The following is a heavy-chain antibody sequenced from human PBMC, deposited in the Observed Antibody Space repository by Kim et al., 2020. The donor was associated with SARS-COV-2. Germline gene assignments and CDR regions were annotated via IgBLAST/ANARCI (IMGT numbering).Heavy chain of an antibody. Sequence: TNYAQKFQGRVNMTRDTPISTAYMELSMLRSDDTAVYYCARDSSRGWFDPWGQGALVTVSS. J-gene: IGHJ5*02. CDR3: ARDSSRGWFDP. D-gene: IGHD6-13*01. V-gene: IGHV1-2*02. CDR2: T.